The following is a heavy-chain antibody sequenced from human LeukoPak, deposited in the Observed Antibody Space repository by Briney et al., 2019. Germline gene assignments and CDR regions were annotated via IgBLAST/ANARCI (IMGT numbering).Heavy chain of an antibody. J-gene: IGHJ4*02. D-gene: IGHD3-22*01. CDR3: ARVLMPRDSSGYSYPGGFDY. CDR1: GFTFSSYS. V-gene: IGHV3-21*01. Sequence: GGSLRLSCAASGFTFSSYSMSWVRQAPGKGLEWVSSISSSSSYIYYADSVKGRFTISRDNAKNSLYLQMNSLRAEDTAVYYCARVLMPRDSSGYSYPGGFDYWGQGTLVTVSS. CDR2: ISSSSSYI.